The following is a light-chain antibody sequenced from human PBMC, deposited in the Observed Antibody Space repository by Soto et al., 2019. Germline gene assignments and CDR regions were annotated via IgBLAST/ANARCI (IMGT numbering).Light chain of an antibody. J-gene: IGLJ1*01. Sequence: QSALTQPASVSGSPGQSITISCTGTSSDVGGYNYVSWHQQHPGKAPKLMIYNVYDRPSGISNRFSGSKSGNTASLTISGLQGEDEADHYCSSYTISRTYVFGTGTKVTLL. CDR2: NVY. V-gene: IGLV2-14*03. CDR3: SSYTISRTYV. CDR1: SSDVGGYNY.